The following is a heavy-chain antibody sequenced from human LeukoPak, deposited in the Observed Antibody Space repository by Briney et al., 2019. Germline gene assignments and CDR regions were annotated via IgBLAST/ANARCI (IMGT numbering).Heavy chain of an antibody. D-gene: IGHD3-3*01. J-gene: IGHJ4*02. CDR2: ISSSSTV. CDR3: ARDRPGDFWSGYYTYPPDY. V-gene: IGHV3-48*01. CDR1: GFTFSSYS. Sequence: GGSLRLSCAASGFTFSSYSMNWVRQAPGKGLEWVSYISSSSTVYYADSVKGRFTISRDNAKNSLYLQMNSLRAEDTAVYYCARDRPGDFWSGYYTYPPDYWGQGTLVTVSS.